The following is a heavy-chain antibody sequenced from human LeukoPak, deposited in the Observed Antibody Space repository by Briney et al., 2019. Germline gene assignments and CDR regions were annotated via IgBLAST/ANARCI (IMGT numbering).Heavy chain of an antibody. CDR2: IGGSGGST. D-gene: IGHD6-6*01. CDR3: AKGLYSSSSYFDY. CDR1: GFTFSSYA. V-gene: IGHV3-23*01. J-gene: IGHJ4*02. Sequence: GGSLRLSCAASGFTFSSYAMSWVRQAPGKGLEWVSGIGGSGGSTYYADSVKGRFTISRDNSKNTLYLQMNSLRAEDTAVYYCAKGLYSSSSYFDYWGQGTLVTVSS.